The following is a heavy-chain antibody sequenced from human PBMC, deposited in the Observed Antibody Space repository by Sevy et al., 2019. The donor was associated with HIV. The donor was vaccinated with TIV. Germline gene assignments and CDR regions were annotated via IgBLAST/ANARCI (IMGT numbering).Heavy chain of an antibody. Sequence: SETLSLTCTVSGGSISRHYWSWIRQPAGKGLEWIGRIFASGSTHYNPSLKSRVSMSIDTSKKQFSLKLTAVTAADTAGYYCARVHGDYTYFDYWGQGTLVTVSS. V-gene: IGHV4-4*07. J-gene: IGHJ4*02. D-gene: IGHD4-17*01. CDR3: ARVHGDYTYFDY. CDR1: GGSISRHY. CDR2: IFASGST.